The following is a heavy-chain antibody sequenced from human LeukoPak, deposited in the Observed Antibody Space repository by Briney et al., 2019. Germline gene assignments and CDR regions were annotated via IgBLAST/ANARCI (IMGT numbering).Heavy chain of an antibody. J-gene: IGHJ4*02. CDR1: EYTFTSYD. CDR3: ARGFMDYDSSDFAFSYY. V-gene: IGHV1-8*01. CDR2: MNPNNGDT. D-gene: IGHD3-22*01. Sequence: GASVKVSCKASEYTFTSYDITWVRQATGQGLEWMGWMNPNNGDTGYAQKFRGRVTMTRDTSITTAYMELSSLRSDDTAVYYCARGFMDYDSSDFAFSYYWGQGTLVTVSS.